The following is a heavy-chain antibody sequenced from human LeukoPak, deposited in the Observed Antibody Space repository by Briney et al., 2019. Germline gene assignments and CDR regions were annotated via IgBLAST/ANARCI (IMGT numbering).Heavy chain of an antibody. V-gene: IGHV3-7*04. CDR2: IKHDGSEG. J-gene: IGHJ4*02. CDR1: AFTFNTYR. CDR3: ARDLYYYDSSGYYRGLDC. Sequence: PGGSLRLFCAASAFTFNTYRTSCVRHAPGNGLEWVANIKHDGSEGNYVDSVKGRFTISRDNAKGSLSLQMNSLRGEDTAVYYCARDLYYYDSSGYYRGLDCWGEGIVVTVSS. D-gene: IGHD3-22*01.